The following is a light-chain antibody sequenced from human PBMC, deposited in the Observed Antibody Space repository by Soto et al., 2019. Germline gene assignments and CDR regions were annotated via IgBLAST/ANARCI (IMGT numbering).Light chain of an antibody. V-gene: IGKV1D-16*01. CDR1: QGINNR. CDR2: EAS. Sequence: DIPITQSPSSVASSVGDRGTNTWRASQGINNRLAWYQQKPGKAPKLLIYEASSLQSGVPSRISGSGSGTDFTLTISSLQPEDFATYYCQQYYSFWTFGQGTMLEIK. CDR3: QQYYSFWT. J-gene: IGKJ1*01.